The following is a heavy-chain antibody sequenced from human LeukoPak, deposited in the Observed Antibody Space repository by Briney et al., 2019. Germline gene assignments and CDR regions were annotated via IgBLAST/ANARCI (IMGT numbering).Heavy chain of an antibody. D-gene: IGHD5-18*01. CDR2: ISAYNGNT. J-gene: IGHJ4*02. V-gene: IGHV1-18*01. Sequence: ASVKVSCKASGYTFTSYGISWVRQAPGQGLEWMGWISAYNGNTNYAQKLQGRVTMTTDTSTSTAYMELSSLRSEDTAVYYCAREPLQLPGAKFDYWGQGTLVTVSS. CDR3: AREPLQLPGAKFDY. CDR1: GYTFTSYG.